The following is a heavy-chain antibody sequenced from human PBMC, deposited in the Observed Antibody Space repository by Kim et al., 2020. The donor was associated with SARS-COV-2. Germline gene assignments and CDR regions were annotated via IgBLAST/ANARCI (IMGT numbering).Heavy chain of an antibody. Sequence: ASVKVSCKASDYTLTSHAISWVRQAPRQGLEWMGWISADNGNTHYPQKFQGRVTMTTDTSTTTAYMELRSLRSDDTAVYYCAINTGTYYEWGQGTPVTVSS. D-gene: IGHD1-26*01. V-gene: IGHV1-18*01. CDR2: ISADNGNT. CDR1: DYTLTSHA. CDR3: AINTGTYYE. J-gene: IGHJ4*02.